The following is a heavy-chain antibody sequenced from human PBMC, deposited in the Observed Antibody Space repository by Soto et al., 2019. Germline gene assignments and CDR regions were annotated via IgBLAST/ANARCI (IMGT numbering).Heavy chain of an antibody. CDR2: INHSGST. J-gene: IGHJ4*02. V-gene: IGHV4-34*01. Sequence: SETLSLTCAVYGGSFSGYYWSWIRQPPGRGLEWIGEINHSGSTNYNPSLKSRVTISVDTSKNQFSLKLSSVTAADTAVYYCARDYSSGWYRYWGQGTLVTVSS. CDR1: GGSFSGYY. D-gene: IGHD6-19*01. CDR3: ARDYSSGWYRY.